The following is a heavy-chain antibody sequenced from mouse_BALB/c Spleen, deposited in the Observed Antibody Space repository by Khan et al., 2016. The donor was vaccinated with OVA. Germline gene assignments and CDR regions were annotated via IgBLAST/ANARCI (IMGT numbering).Heavy chain of an antibody. J-gene: IGHJ3*01. CDR1: GFSLTGYG. D-gene: IGHD1-2*01. CDR3: ARDLRLERFAY. V-gene: IGHV2-6-7*01. CDR2: IWSDGST. Sequence: QVQLKESGPGLVAPSQSLSITCTVSGFSLTGYGVNWVRQPPGKGLEWLGMIWSDGSTDYNSALKSRLSISKDNSKSQVFLKMNSLQTADTARYYCARDLRLERFAYWGQGTLVTGSA.